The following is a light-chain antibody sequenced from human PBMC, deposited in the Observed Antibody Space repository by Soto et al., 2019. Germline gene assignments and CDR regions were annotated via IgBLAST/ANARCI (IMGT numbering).Light chain of an antibody. CDR3: QSYDSSLSGSTV. CDR2: DNN. Sequence: QSALTQPPSVSGAPGQRVTISCTGSSSNIGAGYDVHWYQQLPGTAPKLLISDNNNRPSGVPDRFSGSKSGTSASLAITGLQAEDEADYYCQSYDSSLSGSTVFGTGTKLTVL. V-gene: IGLV1-40*01. J-gene: IGLJ1*01. CDR1: SSNIGAGYD.